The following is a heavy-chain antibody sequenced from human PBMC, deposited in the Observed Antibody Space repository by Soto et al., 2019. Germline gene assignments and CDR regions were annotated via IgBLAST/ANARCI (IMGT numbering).Heavy chain of an antibody. J-gene: IGHJ6*03. CDR1: GGSISSYY. CDR2: IYYSGST. Sequence: PSETLSLTCTVSGGSISSYYWSWIRQPPGKGLEWIGYIYYSGSTNYNPSLKSRVTISVDTSKNQFSLKLSSVTAADTAVYYCARRVKYYDILTCYYNYYMDVWRKGTTVTVSS. CDR3: ARRVKYYDILTCYYNYYMDV. D-gene: IGHD3-9*01. V-gene: IGHV4-59*08.